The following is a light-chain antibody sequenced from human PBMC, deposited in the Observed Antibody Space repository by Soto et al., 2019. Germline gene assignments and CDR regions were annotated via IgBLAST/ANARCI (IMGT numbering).Light chain of an antibody. V-gene: IGKV1D-13*01. CDR2: DAS. CDR1: QGISSA. CDR3: QQFNNYLLFT. J-gene: IGKJ3*01. Sequence: AIQLTQSPSSLSASVGDRVTITCRASQGISSALAWYQQKPGKAPKLLIYDASSLESGVPSRFSGSGSGTDFTLPISSLQPEDFATYYCQQFNNYLLFTFGPGTKVDIK.